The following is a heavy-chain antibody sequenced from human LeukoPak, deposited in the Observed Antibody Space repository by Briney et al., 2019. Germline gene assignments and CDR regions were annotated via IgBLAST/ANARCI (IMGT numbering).Heavy chain of an antibody. Sequence: PGGSLRLSCAASGFTFSSYGMPWVRQAPGKGLEWVAVIWYDGSNKYYADSVKGRFTISRDNSKNTLYLQMNSLRAEDTAVYYCAKVFRYYYYYMDVWGKGTTVTVSS. V-gene: IGHV3-33*06. J-gene: IGHJ6*03. D-gene: IGHD2-21*01. CDR3: AKVFRYYYYYMDV. CDR1: GFTFSSYG. CDR2: IWYDGSNK.